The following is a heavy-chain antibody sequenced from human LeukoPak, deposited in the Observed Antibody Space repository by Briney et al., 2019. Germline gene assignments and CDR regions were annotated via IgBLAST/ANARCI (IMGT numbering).Heavy chain of an antibody. D-gene: IGHD3-10*01. J-gene: IGHJ5*02. Sequence: GGSLRLSCAASGFTFSSYAMHWVRQAPGKGLEWVAVISYDGSNKYYADSVKGRFTISRDNAKNSLYLQMNGLRAEDTAVYYCARDFGGFDPWGQGTLVTVSS. CDR2: ISYDGSNK. CDR1: GFTFSSYA. V-gene: IGHV3-30*04. CDR3: ARDFGGFDP.